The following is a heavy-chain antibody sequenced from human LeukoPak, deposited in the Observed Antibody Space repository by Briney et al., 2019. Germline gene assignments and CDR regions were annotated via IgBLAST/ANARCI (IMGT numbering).Heavy chain of an antibody. CDR3: ARDSRGYLDY. V-gene: IGHV4-61*01. CDR1: GGSVSSGSYY. Sequence: SETLSLTCTVSGGSVSSGSYYWSWIRQPPGKGLEWIGYIYYSGSTNYNPSLKSRVTISVDTSKNQFSLKLSSVTAADTAVYYYARDSRGYLDYWGLGTLVTVSS. J-gene: IGHJ4*02. CDR2: IYYSGST.